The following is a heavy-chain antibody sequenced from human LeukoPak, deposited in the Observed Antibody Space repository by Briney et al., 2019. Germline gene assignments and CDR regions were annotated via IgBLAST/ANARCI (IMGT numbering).Heavy chain of an antibody. Sequence: GGSLRLSCAGSGFTFSSYGMSWVRQAPGKGREGAAAISDSGAATNYADSVKGRFTMSRDNSKNTLYLQMNSLRAEDTAVYYCAKAGVTTFPYYFDYWGQGALVTVSS. CDR3: AKAGVTTFPYYFDY. J-gene: IGHJ4*02. D-gene: IGHD2/OR15-2a*01. CDR2: ISDSGAAT. CDR1: GFTFSSYG. V-gene: IGHV3-23*01.